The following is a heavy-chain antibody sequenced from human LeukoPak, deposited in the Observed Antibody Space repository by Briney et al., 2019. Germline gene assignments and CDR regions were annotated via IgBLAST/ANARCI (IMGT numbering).Heavy chain of an antibody. J-gene: IGHJ4*02. CDR1: GGSISGYY. D-gene: IGHD5-18*01. V-gene: IGHV4-59*01. Sequence: PSETLSLTCSVSGGSISGYYWSWIRQPPGKGLEWIGYFYYTGYTNYNPSLKSRVALSVDTSKNQFSLYLTSVTAADTAVYYCARESYGIDSWGQGTLVSVSS. CDR2: FYYTGYT. CDR3: ARESYGIDS.